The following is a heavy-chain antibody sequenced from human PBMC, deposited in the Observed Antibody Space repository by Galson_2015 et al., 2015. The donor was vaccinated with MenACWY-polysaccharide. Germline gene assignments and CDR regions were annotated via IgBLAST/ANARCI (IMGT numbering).Heavy chain of an antibody. V-gene: IGHV3-23*01. CDR1: GFTFSNHA. Sequence: SLRLSCAASGFTFSNHALSWVRQAPGKGLEWVSGINNIGSATDYADSVKGRFTISRDNFNNMLYLQVNGLRAEDTAVYFCARGRYCGGACHTLLDSWGQGTLVTVSS. D-gene: IGHD2-8*02. CDR2: INNIGSAT. J-gene: IGHJ4*02. CDR3: ARGRYCGGACHTLLDS.